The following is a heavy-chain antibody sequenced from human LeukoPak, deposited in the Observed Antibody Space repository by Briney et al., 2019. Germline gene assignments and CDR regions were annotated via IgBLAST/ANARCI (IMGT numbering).Heavy chain of an antibody. CDR1: GGTFSSYA. CDR3: ARTLELKDRWFDP. D-gene: IGHD1-7*01. Sequence: SVKVSCKASGGTFSSYAISWVRQAPGQGLEWMGGIIPIFGTANYAQKFQGRVTITAEESTSTAYMELSSLRSEDTAVYYCARTLELKDRWFDPWGQGTLVTVSS. CDR2: IIPIFGTA. V-gene: IGHV1-69*13. J-gene: IGHJ5*02.